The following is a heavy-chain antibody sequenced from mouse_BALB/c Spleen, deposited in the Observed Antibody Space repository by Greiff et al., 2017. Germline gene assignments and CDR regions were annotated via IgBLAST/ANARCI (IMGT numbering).Heavy chain of an antibody. V-gene: IGHV5-6-5*01. J-gene: IGHJ3*01. CDR1: GFTFSSYA. Sequence: DVKLVESGGGLVKPGGSLKLSCAASGFTFSSYAMSRVRQTPEKRLEWVASISSGGSTYYPDSVKGRFTISRDNARNILYLQMSSLRSEDTAMYYCAREAYDYDSAWFAYWGQGTLVTVSA. D-gene: IGHD2-4*01. CDR3: AREAYDYDSAWFAY. CDR2: ISSGGST.